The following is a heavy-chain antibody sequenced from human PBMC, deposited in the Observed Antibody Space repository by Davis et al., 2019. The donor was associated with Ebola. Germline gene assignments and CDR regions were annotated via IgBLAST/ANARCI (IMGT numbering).Heavy chain of an antibody. CDR3: GAAADYYYYGMDV. CDR2: IRSKANSYAT. CDR1: GFTFSGSA. J-gene: IGHJ6*02. D-gene: IGHD6-13*01. Sequence: PGGSLRLSCAASGFTFSGSAMHWVRQAPGKGLEWVGRIRSKANSYATAYAASVKGRFTISRDDSKNTAYLQMNSLKTEDTAVYYCGAAADYYYYGMDVWGQGTTVTVSS. V-gene: IGHV3-73*01.